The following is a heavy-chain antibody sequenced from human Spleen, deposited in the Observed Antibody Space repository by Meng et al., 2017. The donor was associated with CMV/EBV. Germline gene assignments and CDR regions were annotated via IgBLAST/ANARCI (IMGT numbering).Heavy chain of an antibody. Sequence: ASVKVSCKASGYTFTNYGISWVRQAPGQGLKWMGWISPYDGDKNYARKLQGRVTMTTDTSTTTAYMGLRSLRSDDTAVYYCARDLEYCGSSSCYEDCFDPWGQGTLVTVSS. J-gene: IGHJ5*02. V-gene: IGHV1-18*01. CDR3: ARDLEYCGSSSCYEDCFDP. CDR1: GYTFTNYG. D-gene: IGHD2-2*01. CDR2: ISPYDGDK.